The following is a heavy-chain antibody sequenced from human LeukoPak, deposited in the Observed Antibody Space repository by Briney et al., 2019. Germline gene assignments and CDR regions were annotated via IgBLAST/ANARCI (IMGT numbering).Heavy chain of an antibody. CDR1: GYTFTSYD. D-gene: IGHD1-26*01. Sequence: ASVKVSCKASGYTFTSYDINWVRQATGQGLEWMGWMNPNSGNTGYAQKFQGRVTITRNTSISTAYMELSSLRSEDTAVYYCARGERSGSYYYCYYMDVWGKGTTVTVSS. V-gene: IGHV1-8*03. CDR3: ARGERSGSYYYCYYMDV. CDR2: MNPNSGNT. J-gene: IGHJ6*03.